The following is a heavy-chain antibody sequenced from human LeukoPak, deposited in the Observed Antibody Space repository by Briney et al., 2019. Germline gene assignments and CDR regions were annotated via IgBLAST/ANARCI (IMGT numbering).Heavy chain of an antibody. CDR1: GYTFTGYY. J-gene: IGHJ6*02. CDR2: INPNSGGT. D-gene: IGHD6-19*01. CDR3: ARAYSSGWPQYYYYGMDV. Sequence: ASVKVSCKASGYTFTGYYMHWVRQAPGQGLEWMGWINPNSGGTNYAQKFQGWVTMTRDTSISTAYMELSRLRSDDTAVYYCARAYSSGWPQYYYYGMDVWGQGTTVTASS. V-gene: IGHV1-2*04.